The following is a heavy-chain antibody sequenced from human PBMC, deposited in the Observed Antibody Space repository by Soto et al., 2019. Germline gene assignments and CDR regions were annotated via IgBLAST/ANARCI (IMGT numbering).Heavy chain of an antibody. Sequence: RQPPGKGLEWIGYIYYSGSTNYNPSLKSRVTISVDTSKNQFSLKLSSVTAADTAVYYCARHTSDYSKYGSWFDPWGQGTLVTVSS. CDR2: IYYSGST. J-gene: IGHJ5*02. CDR3: ARHTSDYSKYGSWFDP. D-gene: IGHD4-4*01. V-gene: IGHV4-59*08.